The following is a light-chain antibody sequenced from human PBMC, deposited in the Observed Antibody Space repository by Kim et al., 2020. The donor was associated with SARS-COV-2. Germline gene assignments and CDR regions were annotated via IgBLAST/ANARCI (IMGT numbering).Light chain of an antibody. Sequence: VALGQTVRITCQGDSLRSYDATWYQQKPGQAPIVVIYGKNNRPSGIPDRFSGSSSGDTASLTITGTRAGDEADYYCNSRGSNDNVLFGGGTKLTVL. CDR1: SLRSYD. CDR2: GKN. V-gene: IGLV3-19*01. CDR3: NSRGSNDNVL. J-gene: IGLJ2*01.